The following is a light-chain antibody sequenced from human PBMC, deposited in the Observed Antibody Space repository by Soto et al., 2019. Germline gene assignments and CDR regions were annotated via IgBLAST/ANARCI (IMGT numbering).Light chain of an antibody. CDR2: EGS. J-gene: IGLJ1*01. Sequence: ALTQPASVSGSPGQSITISCTGTSSDVGSYNLVSWYQQHPGKAPKLMIYEGSKRPSGVSNRFSGSKSGNTASLTISGLQAEDEADYYCCSYAGSSTNYVFGTGTKVTVL. CDR3: CSYAGSSTNYV. V-gene: IGLV2-23*01. CDR1: SSDVGSYNL.